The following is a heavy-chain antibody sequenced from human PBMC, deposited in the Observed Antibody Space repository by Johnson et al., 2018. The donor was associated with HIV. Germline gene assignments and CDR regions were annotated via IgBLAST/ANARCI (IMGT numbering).Heavy chain of an antibody. Sequence: EVQLVESGGGLVQPGGSLRLSCAASGFTVSSNYMSWVRQAPGKGLEWVSVIYSGGSTYYADSVKGRFTISRDNSKNTLYLQMNSLRAEDTAVYYCARVIRWGAVRLRHAFDIWGQGTMVTVSS. CDR2: IYSGGST. V-gene: IGHV3-66*01. D-gene: IGHD4-17*01. CDR1: GFTVSSNY. J-gene: IGHJ3*02. CDR3: ARVIRWGAVRLRHAFDI.